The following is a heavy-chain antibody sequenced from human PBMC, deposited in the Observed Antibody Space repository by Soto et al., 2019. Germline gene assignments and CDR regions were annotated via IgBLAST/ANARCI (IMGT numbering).Heavy chain of an antibody. D-gene: IGHD3-22*01. CDR3: ARDSHYYDSSGYGYYYYGMDV. Sequence: SETLSLTCAASGGSISSSNWWSWVRQPPGKGLEGIGEIYHSGSTNYNPSLKSRVTISVDKSKHQFSLKLSSVTAADTAVYYCARDSHYYDSSGYGYYYYGMDVWGQGTTVTVSS. CDR2: IYHSGST. J-gene: IGHJ6*02. V-gene: IGHV4-4*02. CDR1: GGSISSSNW.